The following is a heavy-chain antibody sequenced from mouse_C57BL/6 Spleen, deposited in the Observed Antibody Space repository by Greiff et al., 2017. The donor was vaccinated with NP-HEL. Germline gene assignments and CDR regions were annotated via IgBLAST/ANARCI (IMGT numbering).Heavy chain of an antibody. J-gene: IGHJ4*01. Sequence: QVQLQQPGAELVMPGASVKLSCKASGYTFTSYWMHWVKQRPGQGLEWIGEIDPSDSYTNYNQKFKGKSTLTVDKSSSTAYMQLSSLTSEDSAVYYCARSVGLAHYYAMDYWGQGTSVTVSS. CDR2: IDPSDSYT. V-gene: IGHV1-69*01. CDR3: ARSVGLAHYYAMDY. CDR1: GYTFTSYW. D-gene: IGHD1-3*01.